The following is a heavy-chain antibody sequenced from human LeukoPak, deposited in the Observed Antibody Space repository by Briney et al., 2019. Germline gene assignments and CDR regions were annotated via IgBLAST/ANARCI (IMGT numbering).Heavy chain of an antibody. V-gene: IGHV3-23*01. D-gene: IGHD3-22*01. CDR1: GFTFSSYA. J-gene: IGHJ4*02. CDR2: ISGSGDNT. Sequence: SGGSLRLSCAASGFTFSSYAMSWVRQAPGKGLEWVSGISGSGDNTYYVDSVKGRFTISRDNSKNTLYVQVNSLGTEDTAAYYCAKGSYYDSSGSFYFDYWGQGTLVTVSS. CDR3: AKGSYYDSSGSFYFDY.